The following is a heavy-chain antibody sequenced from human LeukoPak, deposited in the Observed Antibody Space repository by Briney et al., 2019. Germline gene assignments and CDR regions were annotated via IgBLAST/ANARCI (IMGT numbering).Heavy chain of an antibody. CDR2: ISAYNGNT. V-gene: IGHV1-18*01. D-gene: IGHD3-22*01. CDR1: GYTFTSYG. J-gene: IGHJ4*02. Sequence: GASVKVSCKASGYTFTSYGISWVRQAPGQGLEWMGWISAYNGNTNYAQKFQGRVTMTRDTSISTAYMELSRLRSDDTAVYYCARGDFDSSDYGVYWGQGTLVTVSS. CDR3: ARGDFDSSDYGVY.